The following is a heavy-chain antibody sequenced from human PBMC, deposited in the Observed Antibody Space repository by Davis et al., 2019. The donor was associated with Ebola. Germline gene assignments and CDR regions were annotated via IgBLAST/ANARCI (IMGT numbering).Heavy chain of an antibody. CDR3: ARGAHCSGGRCSTSIYYYYGMDV. CDR2: INHSGST. CDR1: GGSFSGYY. Sequence: SETLSLNSAVYGGSFSGYYWSWIRQPPGKGREWIGEINHSGSTNYNPSLMSRVTISADTSKNQFSLKLRSLTAAETAVYYCARGAHCSGGRCSTSIYYYYGMDVWGQGTTVTVSS. V-gene: IGHV4-34*01. D-gene: IGHD2-15*01. J-gene: IGHJ6*02.